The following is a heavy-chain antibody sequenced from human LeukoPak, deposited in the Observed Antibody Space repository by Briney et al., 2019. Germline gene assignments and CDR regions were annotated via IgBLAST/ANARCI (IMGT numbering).Heavy chain of an antibody. CDR1: GYTSTSYD. D-gene: IGHD3-10*01. CDR3: ARLPRPGSFDY. Sequence: ASVKVSCKASGYTSTSYDINWVRQATGQGLEWMGWMNPNSGNTGYAQKFKGRVTMTRNTSISTAYMELRSLRSDDTAVYYCARLPRPGSFDYWGQGTLVTVSS. J-gene: IGHJ4*02. CDR2: MNPNSGNT. V-gene: IGHV1-8*01.